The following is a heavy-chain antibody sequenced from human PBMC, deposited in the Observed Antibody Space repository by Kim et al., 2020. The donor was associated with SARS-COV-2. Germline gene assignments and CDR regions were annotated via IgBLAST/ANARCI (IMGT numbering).Heavy chain of an antibody. CDR2: IYAVGTT. D-gene: IGHD7-27*01. CDR1: GITVSNNY. J-gene: IGHJ6*02. CDR3: ARWIPRGDLSAPYYYYGMDV. Sequence: GGSLRLSCAASGITVSNNYLTWVRQAPGKGLEWVSAIYAVGTTYYADSVKGRFTISRDNSENTLYLQMNSLRVEDTAVYYCARWIPRGDLSAPYYYYGMDVWGQGTTVTVS. V-gene: IGHV3-53*01.